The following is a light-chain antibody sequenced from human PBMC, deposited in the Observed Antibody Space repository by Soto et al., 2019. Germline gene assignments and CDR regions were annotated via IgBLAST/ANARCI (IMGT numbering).Light chain of an antibody. CDR2: DNN. Sequence: QSVLTQPPSASGTPGQRVTISCSGSSSNIGRNTVNWYQQLPGAAPKLLIYDNNQRPSGVPDRFSGSKSGTSASLAISCLQSEDEADYYCASWDDSLNGVFGGGTKLTVL. CDR3: ASWDDSLNGV. CDR1: SSNIGRNT. V-gene: IGLV1-44*01. J-gene: IGLJ2*01.